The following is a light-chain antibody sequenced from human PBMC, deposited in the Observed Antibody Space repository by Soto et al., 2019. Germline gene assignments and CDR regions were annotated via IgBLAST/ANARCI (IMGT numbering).Light chain of an antibody. Sequence: EIVLTQSPATLSLSPGETATLSCRASESVSRYLAWYQQKPAQAPRLLIYDASSRATGIPTRFSGSGSGTDFTLTISSLEPEDFAVYYCQQRSRTFGGGTKVEI. CDR2: DAS. V-gene: IGKV3-11*01. J-gene: IGKJ4*01. CDR1: ESVSRY. CDR3: QQRSRT.